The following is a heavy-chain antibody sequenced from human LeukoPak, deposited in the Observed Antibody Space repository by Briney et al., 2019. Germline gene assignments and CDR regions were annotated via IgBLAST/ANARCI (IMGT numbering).Heavy chain of an antibody. CDR1: GGSFSGYY. D-gene: IGHD3-3*01. CDR3: ARGHRGRRFLEWSRYYFDY. CDR2: INHSRST. V-gene: IGHV4-34*01. J-gene: IGHJ4*02. Sequence: SETLSFTCAVYGGSFSGYYWSWIRQPPGKGLEWIGDINHSRSTNYNPSLKSRVTISVDTSKNQCSLQLSSVTAADTAVYYCARGHRGRRFLEWSRYYFDYWGQGTLVTVSS.